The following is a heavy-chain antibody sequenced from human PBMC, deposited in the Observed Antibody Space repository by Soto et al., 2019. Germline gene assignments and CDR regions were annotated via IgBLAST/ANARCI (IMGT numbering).Heavy chain of an antibody. Sequence: SETLSLTCTVSGGSISSRGYYWGWIRQPPGKGLEWIGSIYYSGSTYYSPSLKSRVTISVDTSKNHFSLKVSSVAAADTAVYFCASSSQLFSRIDHWGLGTLVTGSS. V-gene: IGHV4-39*02. CDR3: ASSSQLFSRIDH. D-gene: IGHD3-10*02. CDR2: IYYSGST. J-gene: IGHJ4*02. CDR1: GGSISSRGYY.